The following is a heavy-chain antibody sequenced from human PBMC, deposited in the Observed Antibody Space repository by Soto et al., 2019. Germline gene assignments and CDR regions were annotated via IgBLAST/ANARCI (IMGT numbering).Heavy chain of an antibody. V-gene: IGHV1-69*01. CDR1: GGIFTNNA. Sequence: QVQVVQSGAEVKKPGSSVKVSCKVSGGIFTNNAISWVRQAPGQGLEWLGGVIPLFDTAYCAQIFRGRIRISADGATTTAYMELSGLTSADTAVYFCATGGHNDGYNFYHGMDVWGQGTTVTVS. D-gene: IGHD3-16*01. J-gene: IGHJ6*02. CDR2: VIPLFDTA. CDR3: ATGGHNDGYNFYHGMDV.